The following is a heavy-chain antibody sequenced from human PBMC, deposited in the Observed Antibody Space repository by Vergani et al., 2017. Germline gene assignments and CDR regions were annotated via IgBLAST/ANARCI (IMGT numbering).Heavy chain of an antibody. CDR2: IYHSGST. CDR3: ARLGELPDWFWFDP. CDR1: GGSISSSNW. D-gene: IGHD1-7*01. J-gene: IGHJ5*02. Sequence: QLQLQESGPGLVKPSETLSLTCTVSGGSISSSNWWSWVRQPPGKGLEWIGEIYHSGSTYYNPSLKSRVTISVDTSKNQFSLKLSSVTAADTAVYYCARLGELPDWFWFDPWGQGTLVTVSS. V-gene: IGHV4-4*02.